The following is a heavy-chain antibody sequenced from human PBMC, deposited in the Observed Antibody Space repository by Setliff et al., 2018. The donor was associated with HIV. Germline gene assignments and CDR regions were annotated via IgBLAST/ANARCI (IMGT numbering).Heavy chain of an antibody. CDR2: IFRSGTT. J-gene: IGHJ5*02. V-gene: IGHV4-4*07. CDR1: GGSFGDYH. Sequence: KTSETLSLTCTLSGGSFGDYHWSWIRQPAGRGLEWIGRIFRSGTTDYKFSLKSRVTISIDTSRNQFSLRLTSVTAEDTAVYYCARDRHYSGLGSYGPWGPGTLVTSPQ. D-gene: IGHD3-10*01. CDR3: ARDRHYSGLGSYGP.